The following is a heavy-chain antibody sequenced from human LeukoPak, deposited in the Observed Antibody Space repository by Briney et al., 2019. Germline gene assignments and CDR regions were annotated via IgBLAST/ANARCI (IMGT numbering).Heavy chain of an antibody. CDR3: ARRYYDFWSGSPITFDI. D-gene: IGHD3-3*01. Sequence: PSETLSLTCTVSGGSISSYYWSWIRQPPGKGLEWIGEINHSGSTNYNPSLKSRVTISVDTSKNQFSLKLSSVTAADTAVYYCARRYYDFWSGSPITFDIWGQGTMVTVSS. J-gene: IGHJ3*02. CDR2: INHSGST. CDR1: GGSISSYY. V-gene: IGHV4-34*01.